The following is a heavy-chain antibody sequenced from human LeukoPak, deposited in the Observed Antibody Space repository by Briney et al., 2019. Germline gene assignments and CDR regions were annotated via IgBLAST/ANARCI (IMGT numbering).Heavy chain of an antibody. D-gene: IGHD2-2*01. Sequence: PGGSLRLSCAASGFTFSSYWMSWVRQAPGKGLEWVANIKQDGSEKYYVDSVKGRFTISRDNAKNSLYLQMNSLRAEDTAVYYCARDQWEVPAATRHLTNWFDPWGQGTLVTVSS. V-gene: IGHV3-7*03. CDR3: ARDQWEVPAATRHLTNWFDP. CDR1: GFTFSSYW. J-gene: IGHJ5*02. CDR2: IKQDGSEK.